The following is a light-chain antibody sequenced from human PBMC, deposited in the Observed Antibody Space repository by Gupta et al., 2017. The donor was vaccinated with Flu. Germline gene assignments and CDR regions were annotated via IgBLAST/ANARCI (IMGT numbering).Light chain of an antibody. CDR2: KVS. CDR1: QSLVYSDGNTF. J-gene: IGKJ5*01. Sequence: DVVMTPSPLSLPVTLGQPASISCRSSQSLVYSDGNTFLSWFHQRPGQSPRRLIYKVSNRDSGVPDRFSGSGSGTDFTLSISRVEAEDVGVYYCMQGTHWPPITFGQGTRLEIK. CDR3: MQGTHWPPIT. V-gene: IGKV2-30*01.